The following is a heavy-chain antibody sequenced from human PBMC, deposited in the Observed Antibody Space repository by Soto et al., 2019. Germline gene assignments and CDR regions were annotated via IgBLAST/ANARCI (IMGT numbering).Heavy chain of an antibody. Sequence: QVQLVQSGAEVKRPGSSLRVSCKASGGTFTNYAFSWVRQAPGQGLEWMGGIISVFGTPDYAQQLQGRVTISGDESTRTAFMGLSCLRSDYTAVYYCARERSVGYSISTTFPTPFYYYAMDVCGQGTTVTVSS. J-gene: IGHJ6*02. CDR1: GGTFTNYA. CDR2: IISVFGTP. D-gene: IGHD2-15*01. CDR3: ARERSVGYSISTTFPTPFYYYAMDV. V-gene: IGHV1-69*12.